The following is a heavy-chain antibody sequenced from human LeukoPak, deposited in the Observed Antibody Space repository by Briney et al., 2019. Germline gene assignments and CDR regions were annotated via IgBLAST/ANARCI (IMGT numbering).Heavy chain of an antibody. Sequence: SQTLPLTCTVSGGSISSGDYYWSWIRQPLGKGLEWIGYIYYSGSTYYNPSLKSRVTISVDTSKNQFSLKLSSVTAADTAVYYCARVGLLWFGEPLDGMDVWGKGTTVTVSS. CDR2: IYYSGST. J-gene: IGHJ6*04. CDR3: ARVGLLWFGEPLDGMDV. CDR1: GGSISSGDYY. D-gene: IGHD3-10*01. V-gene: IGHV4-30-4*01.